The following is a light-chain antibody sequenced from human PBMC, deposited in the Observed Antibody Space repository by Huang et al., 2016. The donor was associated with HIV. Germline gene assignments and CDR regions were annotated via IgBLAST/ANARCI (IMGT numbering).Light chain of an antibody. J-gene: IGKJ2*01. Sequence: DIQMTQSPSSLSASVGDRVTITCRASQSISRSLKWYQQKPGKAPKIRIYAASSLQSGVQSRFSGSGSGTDFTLTISSLQPEDVATYYCQQSYSTPTFGQGTKLEIK. V-gene: IGKV1-39*01. CDR3: QQSYSTPT. CDR1: QSISRS. CDR2: AAS.